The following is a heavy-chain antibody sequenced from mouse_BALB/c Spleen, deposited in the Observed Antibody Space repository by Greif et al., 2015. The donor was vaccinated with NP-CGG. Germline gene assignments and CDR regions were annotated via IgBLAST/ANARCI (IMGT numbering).Heavy chain of an antibody. CDR2: SRNKANDYTT. CDR1: GFTFSDFY. CDR3: ARDANYWYFDV. Sequence: EVKLVESGGGSVQPGGSLRLSCATSGFTFSDFYMEWVRQPPGKRLEWIAASRNKANDYTTEYSASVKGRFIVSRDTSQSILYLQMNALRAEDTAIYYCARDANYWYFDVWGAGTTVTVSS. V-gene: IGHV7-1*02. J-gene: IGHJ1*01.